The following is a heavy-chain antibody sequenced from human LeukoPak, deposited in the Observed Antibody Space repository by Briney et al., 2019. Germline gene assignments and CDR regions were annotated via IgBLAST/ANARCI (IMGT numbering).Heavy chain of an antibody. D-gene: IGHD6-19*01. Sequence: ASVKVSCKASGGTFSRYAISWVRQAPGQGLEWMGWISAYNGNTNYAQKLQGRVTMTTDTSTSTAYMELRSLRSDDTAVYYCARLTSQWLAFYYYYYMDVWGKGTTVTVSS. CDR3: ARLTSQWLAFYYYYYMDV. CDR1: GGTFSRYA. CDR2: ISAYNGNT. V-gene: IGHV1-18*01. J-gene: IGHJ6*03.